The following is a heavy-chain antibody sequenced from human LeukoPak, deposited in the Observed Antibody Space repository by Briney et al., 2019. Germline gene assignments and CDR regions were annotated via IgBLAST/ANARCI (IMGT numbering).Heavy chain of an antibody. CDR3: ARDFPGFDP. Sequence: PGGSLRLSCAASGFTFSSYSMNWVRQAPGKGLEWVSSISSSSSYIYYADSVEGRFTISRDNAKNPLYLQMNSLRAEDTAVYYCARDFPGFDPWGQGTLVTVSS. J-gene: IGHJ5*02. CDR2: ISSSSSYI. V-gene: IGHV3-21*01. CDR1: GFTFSSYS.